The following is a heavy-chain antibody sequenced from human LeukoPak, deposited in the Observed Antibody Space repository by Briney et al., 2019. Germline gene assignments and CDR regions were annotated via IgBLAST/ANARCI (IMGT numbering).Heavy chain of an antibody. V-gene: IGHV1-2*02. J-gene: IGHJ4*02. CDR2: INPNSGGT. D-gene: IGHD3-3*01. Sequence: ASVKVSCKASGYTFTGYYMHWVRQAPGQGLEWMGWINPNSGGTNYAQKFQGRVTMTRDTSISTAYMELSRLRSDDTAVYYCARGGWEYYDCWSGYYSGPYYFDYWGQGTLVTVCS. CDR1: GYTFTGYY. CDR3: ARGGWEYYDCWSGYYSGPYYFDY.